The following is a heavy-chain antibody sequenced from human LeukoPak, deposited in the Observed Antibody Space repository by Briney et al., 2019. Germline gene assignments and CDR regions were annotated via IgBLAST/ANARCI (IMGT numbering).Heavy chain of an antibody. CDR2: ISYDGSNK. D-gene: IGHD3-3*01. CDR1: GFTFSSYG. J-gene: IGHJ3*02. V-gene: IGHV3-30*18. CDR3: AKGMSQRYDFWSGYDAFDI. Sequence: GGSLRLSCAASGFTFSSYGMHWVRQAPGKGLEWVAVISYDGSNKYYADSVKGRFTISRDNSKNTLYLQMNSLRAEDTAVYYCAKGMSQRYDFWSGYDAFDIWGQGTMVTVSS.